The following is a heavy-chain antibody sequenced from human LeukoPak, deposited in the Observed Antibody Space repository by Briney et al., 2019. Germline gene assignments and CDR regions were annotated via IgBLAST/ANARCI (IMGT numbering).Heavy chain of an antibody. CDR2: ISGSGGTT. Sequence: PGGSLRLSCSPSGFTFSSFAMHWVRQVPGKGLEWISAISGSGGTTYDADSVKGRFTISRDNSKNTLYLQMNSLRAEDTAVYYCAQAGHDFWTPSGFDPWGQGTLVTVSS. J-gene: IGHJ5*02. D-gene: IGHD3-3*01. V-gene: IGHV3-23*01. CDR1: GFTFSSFA. CDR3: AQAGHDFWTPSGFDP.